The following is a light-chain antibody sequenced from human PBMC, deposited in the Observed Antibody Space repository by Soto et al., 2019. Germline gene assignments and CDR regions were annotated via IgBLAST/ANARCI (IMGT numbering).Light chain of an antibody. J-gene: IGLJ1*01. CDR3: SSYRVGGSYV. CDR2: DVS. CDR1: SSDVGRHNA. V-gene: IGLV2-14*03. Sequence: SALTQPASVSGSPGQSITISCSGTSSDVGRHNAVSWYQQHPGKVPQLMIYDVSIRPSGISDRLSASKSGNMASLTISGLQAEDEADYYCSSYRVGGSYVFGTGTKLTVL.